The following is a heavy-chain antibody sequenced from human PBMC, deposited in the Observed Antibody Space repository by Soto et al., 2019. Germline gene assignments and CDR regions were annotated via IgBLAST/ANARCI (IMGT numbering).Heavy chain of an antibody. D-gene: IGHD2-15*01. J-gene: IGHJ5*02. CDR3: ARRSYCSGGSCSRYNWFDP. CDR2: IYYSGST. CDR1: GGSISSSSYY. Sequence: QLQLQESGPGLVKPSETLSLTCTVSGGSISSSSYYWGWIRQPPGKGLEWIGSIYYSGSTYYNPSLKSRVTISVDTSKNQFSLKLSSVTAADTAVYYCARRSYCSGGSCSRYNWFDPWGQGTLVTVSS. V-gene: IGHV4-39*01.